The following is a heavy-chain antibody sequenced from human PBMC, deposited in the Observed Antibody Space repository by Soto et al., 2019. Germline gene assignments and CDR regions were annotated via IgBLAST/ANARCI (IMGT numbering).Heavy chain of an antibody. J-gene: IGHJ4*02. CDR1: GGSFSGYY. Sequence: QVQLQQWGAGLLKPSETLSLTCAVYGGSFSGYYWSRIRQPPGKGLEWIGEINHSGSTNYNPSLKSRVTISVDTSKNQFSLKLSSVTAADTAVYYCARALRPDIVVVPAAGFFDYWGQGTLVTVSS. CDR2: INHSGST. V-gene: IGHV4-34*01. CDR3: ARALRPDIVVVPAAGFFDY. D-gene: IGHD2-2*01.